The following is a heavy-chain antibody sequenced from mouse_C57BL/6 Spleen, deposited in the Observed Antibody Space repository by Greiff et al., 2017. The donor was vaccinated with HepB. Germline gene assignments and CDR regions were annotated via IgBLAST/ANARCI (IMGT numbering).Heavy chain of an antibody. CDR3: ARGGGGLYYAMDY. Sequence: QVQLQQPGAELVRPGSSVKLSCKASGYTFTSYWMHWVKQRPIQGLEWIGNIDPSDSETHYNQKFKDKATLTVDKSSSTAYMQLSSLTSEDSAVYYCARGGGGLYYAMDYWGQGTSVTVSS. J-gene: IGHJ4*01. V-gene: IGHV1-52*01. CDR1: GYTFTSYW. CDR2: IDPSDSET.